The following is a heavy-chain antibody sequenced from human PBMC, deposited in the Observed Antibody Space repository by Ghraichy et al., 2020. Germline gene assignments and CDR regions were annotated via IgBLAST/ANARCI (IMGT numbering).Heavy chain of an antibody. CDR3: AKDLGIAAAGITLSNDAFAI. J-gene: IGHJ3*02. V-gene: IGHV3-23*01. CDR1: GFTFSSYS. Sequence: LSLTCAASGFTFSSYSMSLVRQAPGKGLEWVSAISGSGGSTYYADSVKGRFTISRDNSKNTLYLQMNSLRAEDTAVYYCAKDLGIAAAGITLSNDAFAIWGEGRMVTVSS. CDR2: ISGSGGST. D-gene: IGHD6-13*01.